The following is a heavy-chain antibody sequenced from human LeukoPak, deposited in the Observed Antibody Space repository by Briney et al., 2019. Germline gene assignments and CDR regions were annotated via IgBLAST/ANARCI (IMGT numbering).Heavy chain of an antibody. D-gene: IGHD6-13*01. CDR1: GGTFSSYA. CDR3: ARAAAGTGFAFDY. Sequence: SVKVSCKASGGTFSSYAISWVRQAPGQGLEWMGRIIPIFGTANYAQKFQGRVTITTDESTSTAYMELSSLRSEDTAVYYCARAAAGTGFAFDYWGQGTLVTVFS. V-gene: IGHV1-69*05. CDR2: IIPIFGTA. J-gene: IGHJ4*02.